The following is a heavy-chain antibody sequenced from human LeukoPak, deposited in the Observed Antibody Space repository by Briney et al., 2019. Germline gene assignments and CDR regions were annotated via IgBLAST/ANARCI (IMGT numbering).Heavy chain of an antibody. CDR3: AREPPYCSSTSCLQPYFDY. CDR1: GFTFSSYS. D-gene: IGHD2-2*01. CDR2: ISSSSSYI. V-gene: IGHV3-21*01. J-gene: IGHJ4*02. Sequence: TGGFLRLSCAASGFTFSSYSMNWVRQAPGKGLEWVSSISSSSSYIYYADSVKGRFTISRDNAKNSLYLQMNSLRAEDTAVYYCAREPPYCSSTSCLQPYFDYWGQGTLVTVSS.